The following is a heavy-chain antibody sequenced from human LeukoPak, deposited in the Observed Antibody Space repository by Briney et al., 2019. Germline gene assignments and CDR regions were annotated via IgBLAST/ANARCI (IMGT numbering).Heavy chain of an antibody. CDR3: ARESAMAGGWAFDI. V-gene: IGHV3-48*03. Sequence: PGGPLRLSCAASGFTFSSYEMNWVRQAPGKGLEWVSYISSSGSTIYYADSVKGRFTISRDNAKNSLYLQMNSLRAEDTAVYYCARESAMAGGWAFDIWGQGTMVTVSS. D-gene: IGHD5-18*01. CDR2: ISSSGSTI. CDR1: GFTFSSYE. J-gene: IGHJ3*02.